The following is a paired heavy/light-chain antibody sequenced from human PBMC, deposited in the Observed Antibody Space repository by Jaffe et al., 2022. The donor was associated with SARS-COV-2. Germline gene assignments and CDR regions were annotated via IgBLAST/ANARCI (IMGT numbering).Heavy chain of an antibody. CDR3: ARDVVAAGPYETYYYYGMDV. CDR2: IWYDGSNK. Sequence: QVQLVESGGGVVQPGRSLRLSCAASGFTFSSYGMHWVRQAPGKGLEWVAVIWYDGSNKYYADSVKGRFTISRDNSKNTLYLQMNSLRAEDTAVYYCARDVVAAGPYETYYYYGMDVWGQGTTVTVSS. D-gene: IGHD6-13*01. V-gene: IGHV3-33*01. CDR1: GFTFSSYG. J-gene: IGHJ6*02.
Light chain of an antibody. CDR2: QDS. Sequence: SYELTQPPSVSVSPGQTASITCSGDKLGDKYACWYQQKPGQSPVLVIYQDSKRPSGIPERFSGSNSGNTATLTISGTQAMDEADYYCQAWDSSTVLFGGGTKLTVL. CDR3: QAWDSSTVL. CDR1: KLGDKY. V-gene: IGLV3-1*01. J-gene: IGLJ2*01.